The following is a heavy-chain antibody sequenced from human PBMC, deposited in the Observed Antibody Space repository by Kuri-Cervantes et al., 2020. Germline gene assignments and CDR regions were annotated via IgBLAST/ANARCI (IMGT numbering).Heavy chain of an antibody. Sequence: GESLKISCAASGFTFSSYAMHWVRQAPGKGLEWVAVISYDGSNKYYADSVKGRFTISRDNAKNTLYLQMNSLRAEDTAVYYCARVFCRGDICTVFDYWGQGTLVTVSS. CDR3: ARVFCRGDICTVFDY. V-gene: IGHV3-30*07. J-gene: IGHJ4*02. CDR1: GFTFSSYA. D-gene: IGHD2-21*01. CDR2: ISYDGSNK.